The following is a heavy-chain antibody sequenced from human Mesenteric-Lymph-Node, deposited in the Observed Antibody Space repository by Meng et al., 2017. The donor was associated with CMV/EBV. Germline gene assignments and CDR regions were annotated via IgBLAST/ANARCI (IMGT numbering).Heavy chain of an antibody. V-gene: IGHV1-2*02. J-gene: IGHJ6*02. D-gene: IGHD3-3*01. Sequence: ASVKVSCKASGNTFSAYYIHWVRQAPGQGLEWMGWISPNSDGTTYAQKFQGRITLTRDTSISTAYMELRRLRSDDTAVYYCATSYYDFLEGSYVMDVWGQGTTVTVSS. CDR2: ISPNSDGT. CDR3: ATSYYDFLEGSYVMDV. CDR1: GNTFSAYY.